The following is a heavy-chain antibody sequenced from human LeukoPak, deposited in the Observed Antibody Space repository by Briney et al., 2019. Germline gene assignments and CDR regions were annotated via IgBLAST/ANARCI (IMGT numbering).Heavy chain of an antibody. CDR3: ARDCGGDCSLDY. J-gene: IGHJ4*02. V-gene: IGHV4-59*01. CDR1: GGSISSYY. D-gene: IGHD2-21*02. Sequence: SETLSLTCSVSGGSISSYYWSWIRQPPGKGLEWIGYIYYSGSTNYNPSLKSRVTISVDTSKNQFSLKLSSVTAADTAVYYCARDCGGDCSLDYWGQGTLVTVSS. CDR2: IYYSGST.